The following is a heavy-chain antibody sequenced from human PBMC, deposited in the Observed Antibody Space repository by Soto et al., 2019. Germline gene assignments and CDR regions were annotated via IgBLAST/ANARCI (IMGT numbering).Heavy chain of an antibody. J-gene: IGHJ6*02. CDR2: IYTSGST. CDR3: ARDLVGIVATDETYGMDV. CDR1: GGSISSGGYY. Sequence: SETLSLTCTVSGGSISSGGYYWSWIRQPAGKGLEWIGRIYTSGSTNYNPSLKSRVTMSVDTSKNQFSLKLSSVTAADTAVYYCARDLVGIVATDETYGMDVWGQGTTVTVSS. D-gene: IGHD5-12*01. V-gene: IGHV4-61*02.